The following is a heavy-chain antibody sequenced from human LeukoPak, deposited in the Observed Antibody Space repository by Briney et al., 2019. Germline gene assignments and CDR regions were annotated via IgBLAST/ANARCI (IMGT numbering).Heavy chain of an antibody. Sequence: GGSLRLSCAASGFTFSRYAISWVRQVPGKGLEWVSGISGSSGTIHYADSVKGRFTISRGNSKNTLYLQMNSLRAEDTAVCYCARGQYCSGGSCYSGDYYYYYMDVWGKGTTVTISS. D-gene: IGHD2-15*01. CDR2: ISGSSGTI. V-gene: IGHV3-23*01. J-gene: IGHJ6*03. CDR1: GFTFSRYA. CDR3: ARGQYCSGGSCYSGDYYYYYMDV.